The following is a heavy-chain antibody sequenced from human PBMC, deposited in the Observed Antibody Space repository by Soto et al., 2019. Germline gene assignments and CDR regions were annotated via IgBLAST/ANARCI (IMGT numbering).Heavy chain of an antibody. V-gene: IGHV4-34*01. CDR3: ARESSNGSGSYSFDY. D-gene: IGHD3-10*01. CDR2: INHSGST. J-gene: IGHJ4*02. CDR1: GGSFSGYY. Sequence: SETLSLTCAVYGGSFSGYYWSWIRQPPGKGLEWIGEINHSGSTNYNPSLKSRVTISVDTSKNQFSLKLSSVTAADTAVYYCARESSNGSGSYSFDYWGQGTLVTVSS.